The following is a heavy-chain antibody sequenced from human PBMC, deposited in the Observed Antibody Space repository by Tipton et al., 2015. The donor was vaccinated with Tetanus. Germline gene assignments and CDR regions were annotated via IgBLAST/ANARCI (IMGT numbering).Heavy chain of an antibody. V-gene: IGHV5-51*01. J-gene: IGHJ4*02. CDR3: ARMYSTSSPFDH. Sequence: VQLVQSGAEMKKPGASVKVSCKASGYSFTSHWIGWVRQMPGKGLEWMGMVFPDDSDTRYSPSFQGHVPFSVDKSTSTVYLQWSSLKASDTAMYFCARMYSTSSPFDHWGQGTLVAVSS. D-gene: IGHD6-6*01. CDR2: VFPDDSDT. CDR1: GYSFTSHW.